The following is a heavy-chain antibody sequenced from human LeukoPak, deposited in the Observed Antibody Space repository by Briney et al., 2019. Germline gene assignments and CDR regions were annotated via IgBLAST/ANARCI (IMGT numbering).Heavy chain of an antibody. J-gene: IGHJ6*02. CDR3: ARAAWDSSSWYRAPHYYYYYGMDV. CDR2: ISAYNGNT. Sequence: ASVKVSCKASGYTFVSYDINWARQAPGQGLEWMGWISAYNGNTNYAQKLQGRVTMTTDTSTSTAYMELRSLRSDDTAVYYCARAAWDSSSWYRAPHYYYYYGMDVWGQGTTVTVSS. V-gene: IGHV1-18*01. CDR1: GYTFVSYD. D-gene: IGHD6-13*01.